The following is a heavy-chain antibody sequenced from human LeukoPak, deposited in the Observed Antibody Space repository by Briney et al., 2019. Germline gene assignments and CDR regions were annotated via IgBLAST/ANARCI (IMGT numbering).Heavy chain of an antibody. J-gene: IGHJ5*02. V-gene: IGHV2-5*08. D-gene: IGHD5-12*01. CDR3: ARSYSDYDYFNNWFDP. Sequence: ESGPTLVNPTQTLTLTCTFSGFSLSTSGMCVSWIRQPPGKAPEWLALIYWNDDKRYSPSLKSRLTISKDTSKNQVVLTMTNMDPVDTATYYCARSYSDYDYFNNWFDPWGQGTLVTVSS. CDR2: IYWNDDK. CDR1: GFSLSTSGMC.